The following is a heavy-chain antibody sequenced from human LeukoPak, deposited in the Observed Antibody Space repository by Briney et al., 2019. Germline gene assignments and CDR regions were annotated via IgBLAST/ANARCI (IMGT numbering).Heavy chain of an antibody. V-gene: IGHV4-34*01. D-gene: IGHD6-13*01. CDR3: ARGVIAAAGPRADYYGMDV. Sequence: KPSETLSLTCAVYGGSFSGYYCHWIRQPPGKGLEWIGEISHRGNTKYYPSLKSRVTISLDTSKNQFSLKLSSVTAADTAVYYCARGVIAAAGPRADYYGMDVWGQGTTVTVSS. J-gene: IGHJ6*02. CDR2: ISHRGNT. CDR1: GGSFSGYY.